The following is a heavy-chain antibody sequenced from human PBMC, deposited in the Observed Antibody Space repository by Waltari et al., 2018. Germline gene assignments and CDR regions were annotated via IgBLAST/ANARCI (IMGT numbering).Heavy chain of an antibody. V-gene: IGHV1-8*01. D-gene: IGHD2-2*01. CDR1: GYTFTSYD. CDR2: MKPNSGNT. CDR3: ARGRSPAARLRLDP. Sequence: QVQLVQSGAEVKKPGASVKVSCKASGYTFTSYDINWVRQATGHGLEWMGWMKPNSGNTGYAQKVQGRVTMTRNNSISTAYRELSSLRSEDTAVDYCARGRSPAARLRLDPWGQGTLVTVSS. J-gene: IGHJ5*02.